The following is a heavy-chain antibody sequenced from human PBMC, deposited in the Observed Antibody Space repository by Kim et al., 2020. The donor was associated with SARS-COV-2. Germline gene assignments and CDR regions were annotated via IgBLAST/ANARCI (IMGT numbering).Heavy chain of an antibody. V-gene: IGHV3-48*03. Sequence: SSGSTIHYADSVKGRFTIPRDNAKNSLYLQMNSLRAEDTAVYYCASLYSWYWGQGTLVTVSS. J-gene: IGHJ4*02. D-gene: IGHD5-18*01. CDR2: SSGSTI. CDR3: ASLYSWY.